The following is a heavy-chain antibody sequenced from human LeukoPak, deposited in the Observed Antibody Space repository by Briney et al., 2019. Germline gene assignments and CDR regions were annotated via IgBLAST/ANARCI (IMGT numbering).Heavy chain of an antibody. V-gene: IGHV3-20*04. Sequence: PGGSLRLSCAASGFTFDDYGMSWVRQAPGKRLEWVSGINWNGGSTGYADSVKGRFTISRDNAKNSLYLQMNSLRAEDTALYYCAGVGAAAGYFDYWGQGTLVTVSS. CDR3: AGVGAAAGYFDY. CDR2: INWNGGST. J-gene: IGHJ4*02. D-gene: IGHD6-13*01. CDR1: GFTFDDYG.